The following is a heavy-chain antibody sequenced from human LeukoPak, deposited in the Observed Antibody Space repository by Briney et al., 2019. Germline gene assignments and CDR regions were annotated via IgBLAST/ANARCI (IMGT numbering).Heavy chain of an antibody. V-gene: IGHV3-23*01. CDR1: GFTFSSYA. J-gene: IGHJ5*02. Sequence: PGGSLTLSCAASGFTFSSYAMSWLRPAPGQGLKGVSGVCGSDGNTYYADPVKGRFTISRDNSKNTLYLQMNSRKAEDTAVYYCAKDLPSSYDFWSGLYNWFDPWGQGTLVTVSS. CDR2: VCGSDGNT. D-gene: IGHD3-3*01. CDR3: AKDLPSSYDFWSGLYNWFDP.